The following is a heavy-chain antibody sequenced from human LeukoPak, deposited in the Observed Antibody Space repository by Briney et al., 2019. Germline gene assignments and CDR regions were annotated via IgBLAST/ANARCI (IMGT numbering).Heavy chain of an antibody. J-gene: IGHJ5*02. CDR2: IYYSGST. CDR3: ATAGGTSGSYYWDWFDP. CDR1: GVSISSGGYY. Sequence: SETLSLTCTVSGVSISSGGYYWRWIRQHPGKGLEWIAYIYYSGSTYYNPSLKSRVTISVDTSKNQFSLKLSSVTAADTAVYYCATAGGTSGSYYWDWFDPWGQGTLVTVSS. V-gene: IGHV4-31*03. D-gene: IGHD1-26*01.